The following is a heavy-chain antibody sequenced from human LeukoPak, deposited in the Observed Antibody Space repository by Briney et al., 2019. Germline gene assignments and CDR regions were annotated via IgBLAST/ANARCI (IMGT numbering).Heavy chain of an antibody. J-gene: IGHJ6*02. CDR2: IRNKGNTYAT. Sequence: PGGSLRLSCAASGFTFSSYAMSWVRQAPGKGLEWVGRIRNKGNTYATAYGASVKGRFTISRDESNNTAYLQMTSLKIEDTAVYYCTRHRWEPTLGYYYHGLDVWGQGTTVTVSS. D-gene: IGHD1-26*01. CDR3: TRHRWEPTLGYYYHGLDV. V-gene: IGHV3-73*01. CDR1: GFTFSSYA.